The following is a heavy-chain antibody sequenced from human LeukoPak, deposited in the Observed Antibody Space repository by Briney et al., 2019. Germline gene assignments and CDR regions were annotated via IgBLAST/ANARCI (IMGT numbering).Heavy chain of an antibody. Sequence: GGSLRLSCAASGFTFSDYTMNWVRQAPGKGLEWVSSISSTTTYIYYADSVKGRFTISRDNAQNSLYLQMNSLRAEDTAVYYCATDTLRAPLSWGQGTMVTVSS. D-gene: IGHD2-21*02. J-gene: IGHJ3*01. CDR2: ISSTTTYI. V-gene: IGHV3-21*01. CDR1: GFTFSDYT. CDR3: ATDTLRAPLS.